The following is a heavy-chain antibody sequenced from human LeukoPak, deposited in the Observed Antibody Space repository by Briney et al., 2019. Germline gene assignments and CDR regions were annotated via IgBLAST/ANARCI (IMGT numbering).Heavy chain of an antibody. CDR2: ISGSDGST. Sequence: GGSLRLSCAASGFTFSSYAMSWVRQAPGKGLEWVSAISGSDGSTYYADSVKGRFTISRDNSKNTLYLQMNSLRAEDTAVYFCAKDSEDYDFWSGYSYYYYYGMDAWGQGTTVTVSS. D-gene: IGHD3-3*01. J-gene: IGHJ6*02. CDR3: AKDSEDYDFWSGYSYYYYYGMDA. V-gene: IGHV3-23*01. CDR1: GFTFSSYA.